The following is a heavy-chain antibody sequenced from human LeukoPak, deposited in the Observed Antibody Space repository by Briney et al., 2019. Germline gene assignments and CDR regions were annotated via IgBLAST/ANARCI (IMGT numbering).Heavy chain of an antibody. J-gene: IGHJ5*02. Sequence: GASVKVSCKASGYTFTSYYMHWVRQAPGQGLEWMGIINPSGGSTSYTQNFQGRVTMTRDTSTSTVYMELSSLRSEDTAVYYCARDIAFGVVNYWFDPWGQGTLVTVSS. CDR1: GYTFTSYY. V-gene: IGHV1-46*01. D-gene: IGHD3-3*01. CDR3: ARDIAFGVVNYWFDP. CDR2: INPSGGST.